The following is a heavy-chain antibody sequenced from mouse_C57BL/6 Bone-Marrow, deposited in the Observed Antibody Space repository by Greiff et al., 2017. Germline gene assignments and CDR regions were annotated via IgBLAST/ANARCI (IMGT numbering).Heavy chain of an antibody. CDR3: ARKSYYYGNYFDY. V-gene: IGHV1-72*01. CDR2: IDPNSGGT. J-gene: IGHJ2*01. D-gene: IGHD1-1*01. Sequence: VQLQQPGAELVKPGASVRLSGKASGYTFTGSGMTWVKRRPGQGLEWIGGIDPNSGGTRYNEKFRSKATLTVDKPSSTAYMQLSSLTSEDSAVYYCARKSYYYGNYFDYWGQGTTLTVSS. CDR1: GYTFTGSG.